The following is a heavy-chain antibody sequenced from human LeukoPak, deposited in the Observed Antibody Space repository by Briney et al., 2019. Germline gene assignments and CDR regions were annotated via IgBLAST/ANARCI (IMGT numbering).Heavy chain of an antibody. CDR2: IYSGGST. V-gene: IGHV3-66*02. D-gene: IGHD2-21*02. J-gene: IGHJ4*02. Sequence: GPLRLSCAVSGFSVSSDYMSWVRQAPGKGLEWVSVIYSGGSTYYADSVKGRFIISRDNSKNTLSLQMNSLTAEDTAVYYCARGGGAFCGDNCYRNFDYWGQGTLVTVSS. CDR3: ARGGGAFCGDNCYRNFDY. CDR1: GFSVSSDY.